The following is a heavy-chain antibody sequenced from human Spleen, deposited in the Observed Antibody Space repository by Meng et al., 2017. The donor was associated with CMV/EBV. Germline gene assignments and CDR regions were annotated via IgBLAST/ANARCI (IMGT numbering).Heavy chain of an antibody. V-gene: IGHV3-21*01. J-gene: IGHJ4*02. D-gene: IGHD6-19*01. CDR2: ISSSSNYI. Sequence: GGSLRLSCAASGFTFSTYNMNWVRQAPGKGLEWVSSISSSSNYIYYADSVRGRFTASRDNAKNSLYLQMNSLRAEDTAMYYCTRDEGAVADPSSIDYWGQGTLVTVS. CDR1: GFTFSTYN. CDR3: TRDEGAVADPSSIDY.